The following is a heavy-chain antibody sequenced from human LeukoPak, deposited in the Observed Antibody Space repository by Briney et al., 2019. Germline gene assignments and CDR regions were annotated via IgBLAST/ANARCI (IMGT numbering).Heavy chain of an antibody. CDR1: GYSFTSYW. CDR3: ARLGRYCSGGSCYAGY. CDR2: IYPGDSDT. V-gene: IGHV5-51*01. Sequence: GESLKISCKGSGYSFTSYWIGWVRQMPGKGLEWMGIIYPGDSDTRYSPSFQGQVTISADKSISTAYLQWSSLKASDTAMYYCARLGRYCSGGSCYAGYWGQGTWSPSPQ. D-gene: IGHD2-15*01. J-gene: IGHJ4*02.